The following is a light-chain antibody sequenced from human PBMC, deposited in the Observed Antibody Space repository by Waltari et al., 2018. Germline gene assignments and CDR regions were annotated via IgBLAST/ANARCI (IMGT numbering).Light chain of an antibody. CDR2: DAS. CDR3: QHYGRSAIT. J-gene: IGKJ5*01. CDR1: QSISSW. Sequence: DIQMTQSPSTLSASVGDRVTITCRASQSISSWLAWYQQKPGKAPKLLIYDASSLESGVPSRFSGSGSGTEFTLTISSLQPEDFAVYYCQHYGRSAITFGQGTRLDIK. V-gene: IGKV1-5*01.